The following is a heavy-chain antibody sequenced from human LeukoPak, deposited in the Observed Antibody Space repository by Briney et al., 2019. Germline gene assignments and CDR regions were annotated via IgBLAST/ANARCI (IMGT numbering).Heavy chain of an antibody. CDR1: GYSISSGYY. V-gene: IGHV4-38-2*01. Sequence: SETLSLTCAVSGYSISSGYYWGWIRQPPGKGLEWIGSIYHSGSTYYNPSLKSRVTISVDTSKNQFSLKLSSVTAADTAVYYCARRGSSSRIWTLENNWFDPWGQGTLVTVSS. CDR2: IYHSGST. D-gene: IGHD6-6*01. CDR3: ARRGSSSRIWTLENNWFDP. J-gene: IGHJ5*02.